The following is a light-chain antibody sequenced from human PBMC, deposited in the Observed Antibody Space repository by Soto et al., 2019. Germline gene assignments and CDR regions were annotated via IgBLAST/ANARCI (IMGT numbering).Light chain of an antibody. J-gene: IGKJ5*01. V-gene: IGKV1-33*01. Sequence: MTKSPPSRSVSVGDIVIITCQASQDISNYLHWFQQKPGKAPQLLIFDVSNLQTGAPSRFSGGGSGTDFALTISSLEPEDIATYYCQQYDSIPQTFGEGTRLEI. CDR3: QQYDSIPQT. CDR2: DVS. CDR1: QDISNY.